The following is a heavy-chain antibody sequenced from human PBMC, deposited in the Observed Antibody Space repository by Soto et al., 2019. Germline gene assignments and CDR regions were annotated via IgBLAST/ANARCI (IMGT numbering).Heavy chain of an antibody. CDR2: IYVTGAV. D-gene: IGHD2-21*01. J-gene: IGHJ5*02. CDR1: GAALNSGNYY. Sequence: SETLSLTCSVSGAALNSGNYYWSWIRQVPGKGLEWIGHIYVTGAVDYNPSLRDRITISQDTSERQFSLNLRLVTAADTAVYYCARLRIATNNYKWFDPWGQGTLGTVSS. CDR3: ARLRIATNNYKWFDP. V-gene: IGHV4-31*03.